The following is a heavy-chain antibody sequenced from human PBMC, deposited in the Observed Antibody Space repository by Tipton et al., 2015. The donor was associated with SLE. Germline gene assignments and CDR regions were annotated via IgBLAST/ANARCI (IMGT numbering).Heavy chain of an antibody. J-gene: IGHJ5*01. Sequence: TLSLTCTVSGGSIRSGTHCWGWIRQPPGKGLEWIGYIYYTGDTNYNPSLKGRVTISVDTSNNQFSMRLGSVTTADTAVYYCARVGRTRGLGWFDPWGPGTLVTVSS. V-gene: IGHV4-61*01. CDR1: GGSIRSGTHC. D-gene: IGHD3-10*01. CDR2: IYYTGDT. CDR3: ARVGRTRGLGWFDP.